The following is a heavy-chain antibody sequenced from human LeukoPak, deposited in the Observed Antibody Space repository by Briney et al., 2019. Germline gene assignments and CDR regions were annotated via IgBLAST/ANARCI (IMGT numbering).Heavy chain of an antibody. Sequence: SQTLSLTCAISGDSVSSKSVAWNWIRQSPSRGLEWLGRTYSRSKWYNDFAVSVKSRITINPDTSKNQFSLHLNSMTPEDTAVYYCARVSTLENSSSWSDAFDIWGQGTMVTVSS. CDR2: TYSRSKWYN. J-gene: IGHJ3*02. D-gene: IGHD6-13*01. V-gene: IGHV6-1*01. CDR3: ARVSTLENSSSWSDAFDI. CDR1: GDSVSSKSVA.